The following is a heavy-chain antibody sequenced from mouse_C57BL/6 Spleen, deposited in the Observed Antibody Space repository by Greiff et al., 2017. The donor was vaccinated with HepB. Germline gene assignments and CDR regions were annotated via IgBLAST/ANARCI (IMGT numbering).Heavy chain of an antibody. D-gene: IGHD1-1*01. CDR3: TTAGSSYGFAY. V-gene: IGHV14-4*01. J-gene: IGHJ3*01. CDR1: GFNIKDDY. Sequence: EVQLQQSGAELVRPGASVKLSCTASGFNIKDDYMHWVKQRPEQGLEWIGWIDPENGDTEYASKFQGKATITADTSSNTAYLQLSSLTSEDTAVDYCTTAGSSYGFAYGGQGTLVTVSA. CDR2: IDPENGDT.